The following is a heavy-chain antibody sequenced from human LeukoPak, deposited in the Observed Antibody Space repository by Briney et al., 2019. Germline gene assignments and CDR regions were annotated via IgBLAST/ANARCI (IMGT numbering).Heavy chain of an antibody. Sequence: ASVKVSCKTSGYIFTKYDISWVRQTPGHGPEWMGWITPYNGNAQSAPKFEGRVTMTTDTSASTAYLELRGLKSDDTAVYYCARETKDGVFFDYWGQGTLVIVSS. D-gene: IGHD6-13*01. CDR3: ARETKDGVFFDY. CDR2: ITPYNGNA. CDR1: GYIFTKYD. V-gene: IGHV1-18*01. J-gene: IGHJ4*02.